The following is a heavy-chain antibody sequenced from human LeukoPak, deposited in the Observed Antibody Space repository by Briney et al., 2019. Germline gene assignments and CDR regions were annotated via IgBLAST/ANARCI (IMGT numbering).Heavy chain of an antibody. CDR2: IYPGDSDT. CDR3: ARSAGLWFGELHYYMDV. D-gene: IGHD3-10*01. V-gene: IGHV5-51*01. CDR1: GYSFTSYW. Sequence: GESLKISCNVSGYSFTSYWIGWVRQMPGKGLECMGIIYPGDSDTRYSPSFQGQVTISADKSISTAYLQWSSLKASDTAMYYCARSAGLWFGELHYYMDVWGKGTTVTVSS. J-gene: IGHJ6*03.